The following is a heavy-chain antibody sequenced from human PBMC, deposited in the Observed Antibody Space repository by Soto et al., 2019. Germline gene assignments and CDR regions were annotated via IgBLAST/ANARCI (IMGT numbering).Heavy chain of an antibody. V-gene: IGHV3-30*18. CDR3: AKDQHDSSGYYYGMGY. CDR2: ISYDGSNK. J-gene: IGHJ4*02. CDR1: GFTFSSYG. D-gene: IGHD3-22*01. Sequence: QVQLVESGGGVVQPGRSLRLSCAASGFTFSSYGMHWVRQAPGKGLEWVAVISYDGSNKYYADSVKGRFTISRDNSKNTLYQQMNSLRAEDTAVYYCAKDQHDSSGYYYGMGYWGQGTLVTVSS.